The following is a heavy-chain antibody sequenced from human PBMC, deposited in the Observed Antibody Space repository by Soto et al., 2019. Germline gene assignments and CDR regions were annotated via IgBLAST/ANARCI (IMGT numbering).Heavy chain of an antibody. D-gene: IGHD2-8*01. CDR2: IDPSDSYT. Sequence: ESLKISCKGSGYSFTSYWISWVRQMPGKGLEWMGRIDPSDSYTNYSPSFQGHVTISADKSISTAYLQWSSLKASDTAMYYCARENCTNGVCYANSYGMDVWGQGTTVTVS. V-gene: IGHV5-10-1*01. CDR1: GYSFTSYW. J-gene: IGHJ6*02. CDR3: ARENCTNGVCYANSYGMDV.